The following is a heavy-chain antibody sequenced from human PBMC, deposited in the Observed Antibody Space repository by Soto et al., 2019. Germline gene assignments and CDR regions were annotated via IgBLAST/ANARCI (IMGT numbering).Heavy chain of an antibody. Sequence: QVQLQESGPGLVKPSETLSLTCTVSGGSISSYYWSWIRQPPGKGLEWIGYIYYSGSTNYNPSLKSRVTISVDTSKNQFCLKLSSVTAADTAVYYCARGLWFGDGDYYYGMDVWGQGTTVTVSS. CDR1: GGSISSYY. CDR2: IYYSGST. J-gene: IGHJ6*02. D-gene: IGHD3-10*01. V-gene: IGHV4-59*01. CDR3: ARGLWFGDGDYYYGMDV.